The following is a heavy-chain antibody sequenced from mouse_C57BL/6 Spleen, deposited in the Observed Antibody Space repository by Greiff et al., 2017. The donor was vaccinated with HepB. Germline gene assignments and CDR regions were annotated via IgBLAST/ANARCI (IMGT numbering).Heavy chain of an antibody. J-gene: IGHJ3*01. CDR3: ARRDFQCDWFAY. CDR2: ISSGSSTI. Sequence: EVKLMESGGGLVKPGGSLKLSCAASGFTFSDYGMHWVRQAPEKGLEWVAYISSGSSTIYYADTVKGRFTISRDNAKNTLFLQMTSLRSEDTAMYYCARRDFQCDWFAYWGQGTLVTVSA. CDR1: GFTFSDYG. V-gene: IGHV5-17*01. D-gene: IGHD6-1*01.